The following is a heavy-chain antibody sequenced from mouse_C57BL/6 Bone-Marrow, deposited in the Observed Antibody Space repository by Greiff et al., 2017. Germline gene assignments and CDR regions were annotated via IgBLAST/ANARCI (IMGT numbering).Heavy chain of an antibody. V-gene: IGHV5-12*01. J-gene: IGHJ3*01. CDR3: AKGLRAAWFAY. CDR1: GFTFSDYY. Sequence: DVKLVESGGGLVQPGGSLKLSCAASGFTFSDYYMYWVRQTPEKRLEWVAYISNGGGSTYYPDTVKGRFTISRDNAKNTLYLQMSRLKSEDTAMYYCAKGLRAAWFAYWGQGTLVTVSA. D-gene: IGHD1-1*01. CDR2: ISNGGGST.